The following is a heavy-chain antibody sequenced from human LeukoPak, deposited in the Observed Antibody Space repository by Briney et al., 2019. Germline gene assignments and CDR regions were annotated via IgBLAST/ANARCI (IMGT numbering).Heavy chain of an antibody. Sequence: PGGSLRLSCAASGFTFSSYAMSWVRQAPEKGLEWVSSISGSGGSKWFADSVKGRFTIPRDNSENTLYLQMNRLRAEDTALYYCAKESSVAGAGLLDYWGQGTLVTVSS. V-gene: IGHV3-23*01. J-gene: IGHJ4*02. CDR3: AKESSVAGAGLLDY. CDR1: GFTFSSYA. D-gene: IGHD6-19*01. CDR2: ISGSGGSK.